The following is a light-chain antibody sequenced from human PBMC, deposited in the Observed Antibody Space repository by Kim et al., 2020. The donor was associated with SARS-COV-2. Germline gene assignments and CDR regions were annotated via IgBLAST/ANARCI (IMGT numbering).Light chain of an antibody. CDR1: QSVSSSY. CDR2: GAS. CDR3: QQYGSSPWT. J-gene: IGKJ1*01. Sequence: SPGERATHSCRASQSVSSSYLAWYKQKPGQAPRLLIYGASSRATGIPDRFSGSGSGTDFTLTISRLEPEDFAVYYCQQYGSSPWTFGQGTKVDIK. V-gene: IGKV3-20*01.